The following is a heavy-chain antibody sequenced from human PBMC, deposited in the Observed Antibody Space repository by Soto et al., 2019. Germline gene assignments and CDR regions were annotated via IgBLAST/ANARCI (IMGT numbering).Heavy chain of an antibody. CDR3: ARDRATFDY. Sequence: VGSLRLSCAASGFTFTSYAMSWVRLTPGKGLEWVSAISGSGSNTFYADSVRGRFTTSRDNSKNTVFLQMNNLRAEDTAVYFCARDRATFDYWGQGTRVTVSS. J-gene: IGHJ4*02. CDR2: ISGSGSNT. CDR1: GFTFTSYA. V-gene: IGHV3-23*01. D-gene: IGHD1-26*01.